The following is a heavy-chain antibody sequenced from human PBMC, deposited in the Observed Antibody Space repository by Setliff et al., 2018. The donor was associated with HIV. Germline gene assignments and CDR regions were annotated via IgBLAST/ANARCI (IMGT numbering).Heavy chain of an antibody. Sequence: ASVKVSCKASGYTFTSYGISWVRQAPGQGLEWMGWLNPRSGGSDYAQRFQGRVTMTRDTSISTAYMELSRLTSDDTAVYFCARGGGVTFYYYYYMDVWAKGTTVTVS. J-gene: IGHJ6*03. V-gene: IGHV1-2*02. CDR3: ARGGGVTFYYYYYMDV. D-gene: IGHD3-16*01. CDR1: GYTFTSYG. CDR2: LNPRSGGS.